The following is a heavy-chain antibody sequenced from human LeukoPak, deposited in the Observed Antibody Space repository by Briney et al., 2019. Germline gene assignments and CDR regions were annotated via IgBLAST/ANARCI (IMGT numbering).Heavy chain of an antibody. V-gene: IGHV1-18*01. CDR2: ISAYNGNT. J-gene: IGHJ4*02. D-gene: IGHD6-13*01. Sequence: GASVRLSCKASGYTFTSYGISWVRQAPGQGLEGMGWISAYNGNTNYAQTLQGRVTITTDTSTSTPYMERRSLRSDDTAVYYCARLSSSGTFGDWGQGTLVTVS. CDR3: ARLSSSGTFGD. CDR1: GYTFTSYG.